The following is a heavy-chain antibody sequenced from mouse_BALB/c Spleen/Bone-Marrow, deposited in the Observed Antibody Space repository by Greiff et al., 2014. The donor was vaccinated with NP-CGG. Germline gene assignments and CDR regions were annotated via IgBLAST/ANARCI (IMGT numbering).Heavy chain of an antibody. D-gene: IGHD1-1*01. CDR2: IRNKSNGYTT. CDR3: ARDYYGNIYAMDY. J-gene: IGHJ4*01. CDR1: GFTFTDYY. Sequence: EVKVEESGGGLVQPGGSLRLSCATSGFTFTDYYMSWVRQPPGKALEWLGSIRNKSNGYTTEYSASVKGRFTISRDNSQNILYLQMNTLRAEDSATYYCARDYYGNIYAMDYWGQGTSVTVSS. V-gene: IGHV7-3*02.